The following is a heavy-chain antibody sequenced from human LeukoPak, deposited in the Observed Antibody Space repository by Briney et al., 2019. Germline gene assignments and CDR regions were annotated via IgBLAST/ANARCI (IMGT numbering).Heavy chain of an antibody. CDR1: GYTFTSYG. CDR2: MNAYNDNT. CDR3: AREPTETNGGGNFFDY. J-gene: IGHJ4*02. D-gene: IGHD4-17*01. Sequence: ASVKVSCKASGYTFTSYGISWVRQAPGQGLEWMGWMNAYNDNTNYAQKFQGRVTMTTDTPTSTAYMELRNLRSDDTAVYYCAREPTETNGGGNFFDYWGQGTLVTVSS. V-gene: IGHV1-18*01.